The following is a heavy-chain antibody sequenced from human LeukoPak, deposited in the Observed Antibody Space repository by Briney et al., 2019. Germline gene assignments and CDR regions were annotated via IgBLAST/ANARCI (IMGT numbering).Heavy chain of an antibody. CDR1: GYSLSSGYY. CDR3: ARAHSGSYSGY. D-gene: IGHD1-26*01. J-gene: IGHJ4*02. CDR2: IYHSGST. V-gene: IGHV4-38-2*01. Sequence: SETLSLTCAVSGYSLSSGYYWGWIRQPPGKGLEWIGTIYHSGSTYYNPSLKSRVTMSVDTSKNQFPLKLSSVTAADTAVYYCARAHSGSYSGYWGQGTLVTVSS.